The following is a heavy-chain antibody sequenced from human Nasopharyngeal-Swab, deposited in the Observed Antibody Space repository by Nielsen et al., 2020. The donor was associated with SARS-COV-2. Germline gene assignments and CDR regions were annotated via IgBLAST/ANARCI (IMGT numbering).Heavy chain of an antibody. J-gene: IGHJ5*02. CDR2: IKSKTDGGTT. CDR3: TTYTTSGWS. D-gene: IGHD6-19*01. V-gene: IGHV3-15*01. Sequence: WIRQPPGKGLEWVGRIKSKTDGGTTDDAAPVKGRFIISRDGSQDTLYLQMNSLRTDDAALYYCTTYTTSGWSWGQGTLVTVSS.